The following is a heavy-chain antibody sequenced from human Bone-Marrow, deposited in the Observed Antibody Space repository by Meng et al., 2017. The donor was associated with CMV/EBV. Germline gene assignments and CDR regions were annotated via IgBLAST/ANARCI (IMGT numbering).Heavy chain of an antibody. CDR2: IIPIFGTA. CDR3: AIPYYDSGNRSGIGEY. J-gene: IGHJ4*02. CDR1: GGTFSSYA. Sequence: SVKVSCKASGGTFSSYAISWVRQAPGQGLEWMGGIIPIFGTANYAQKFQGRVTITTDESTSTAYMELSSLRSEDTAVYYCAIPYYDSGNRSGIGEYWGQGTLVTVSS. D-gene: IGHD3-10*01. V-gene: IGHV1-69*05.